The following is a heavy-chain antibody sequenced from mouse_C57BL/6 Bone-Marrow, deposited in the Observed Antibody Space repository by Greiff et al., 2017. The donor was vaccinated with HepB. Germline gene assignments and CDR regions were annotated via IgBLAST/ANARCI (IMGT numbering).Heavy chain of an antibody. CDR1: GYTFTSYW. CDR2: INPSNGGT. Sequence: QVQLKQPGTELVKPGASVKLSCKASGYTFTSYWMHWVKQRPGQGLEWIGNINPSNGGTNYNEKFKSKATLTVDKSSSTAYMQLSSLSYEDSAVYCCARLETLRGGFDYWGQGTTLTVSS. D-gene: IGHD1-1*01. V-gene: IGHV1-53*01. J-gene: IGHJ2*01. CDR3: ARLETLRGGFDY.